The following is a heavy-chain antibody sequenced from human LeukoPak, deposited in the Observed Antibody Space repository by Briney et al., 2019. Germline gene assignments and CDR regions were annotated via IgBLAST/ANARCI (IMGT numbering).Heavy chain of an antibody. D-gene: IGHD3-10*01. CDR2: ISDGGGSR. CDR3: AKQGVVIRAVIIVGFHKEAYYFDY. Sequence: PGGSLRLSCAVSGITLSNYGMSWVRQAPGKGLEWVAGISDGGGSRNYADSVKGRFTISRDNPKNTLYLQMNSLRAEDTAVYFCAKQGVVIRAVIIVGFHKEAYYFDYWGQGALVTVSS. J-gene: IGHJ4*02. V-gene: IGHV3-23*01. CDR1: GITLSNYG.